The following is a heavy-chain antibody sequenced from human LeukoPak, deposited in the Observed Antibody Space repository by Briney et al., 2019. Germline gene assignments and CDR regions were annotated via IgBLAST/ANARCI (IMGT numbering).Heavy chain of an antibody. V-gene: IGHV3-21*01. CDR3: ARYDSSGYLTFDY. Sequence: GGSLRLSCAASGFTFSSYSMNWVRQAPGKGLEWVSSISSSSSYIYYADSVKGRFNISRDNAKNSLYLQMNSLRAEDTAVYYCARYDSSGYLTFDYWGQGTLVTVSS. CDR1: GFTFSSYS. J-gene: IGHJ4*02. D-gene: IGHD3-22*01. CDR2: ISSSSSYI.